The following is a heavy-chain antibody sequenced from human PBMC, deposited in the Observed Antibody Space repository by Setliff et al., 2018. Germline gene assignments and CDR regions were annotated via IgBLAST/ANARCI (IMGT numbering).Heavy chain of an antibody. J-gene: IGHJ4*02. CDR2: IYYSGST. CDR1: GFSISSNDC. D-gene: IGHD3-10*01. Sequence: LTCAVSGFSISSNDCWGWIRPPPGKGLEWIGSIYYSGSTYYSPSLKSRVTISVDTSNNQFSLKLNSVTAADTAVYFCARAGVFLWFGELLPQYYFDYWGQGNLVTVSS. CDR3: ARAGVFLWFGELLPQYYFDY. V-gene: IGHV4-39*07.